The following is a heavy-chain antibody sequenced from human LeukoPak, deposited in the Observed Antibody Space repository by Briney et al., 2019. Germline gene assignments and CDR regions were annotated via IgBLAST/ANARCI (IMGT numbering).Heavy chain of an antibody. V-gene: IGHV4-59*01. CDR2: IYYSGST. J-gene: IGHJ6*03. CDR3: ARLDSSGWYPYYYYYYYMDV. D-gene: IGHD6-19*01. Sequence: PSETLSLTCTVSGGSISSYYWSWIRQPPGKGLEWIGYIYYSGSTNYNPSLKSRVTISVDTSKNQFSLKLSSVTAADTAVYYCARLDSSGWYPYYYYYYYMDVWGKGTTVTVSS. CDR1: GGSISSYY.